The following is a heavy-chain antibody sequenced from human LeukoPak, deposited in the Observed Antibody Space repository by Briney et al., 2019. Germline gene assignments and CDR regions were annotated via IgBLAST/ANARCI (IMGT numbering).Heavy chain of an antibody. CDR1: GYTFTSYA. V-gene: IGHV1-18*01. D-gene: IGHD6-19*01. CDR3: ARDDGSGWSYYYYGMDV. CDR2: ISAYNGNT. Sequence: ASVKVSFKASGYTFTSYAMNWVRQAPGQGLEWMGWISAYNGNTNYAQKLQGRVTMTTDTSTSTAYMELRSLRSDDTAVYYCARDDGSGWSYYYYGMDVWGQGTTVTVSS. J-gene: IGHJ6*02.